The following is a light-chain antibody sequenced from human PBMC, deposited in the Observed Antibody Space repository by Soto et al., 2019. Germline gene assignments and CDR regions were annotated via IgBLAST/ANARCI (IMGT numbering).Light chain of an antibody. CDR1: SSDVGSYDL. J-gene: IGLJ3*02. V-gene: IGLV2-23*01. CDR2: EAT. Sequence: QSVLTQPASVSGSPGQSITVSCTGTSSDVGSYDLVSWYQHHPSKAPKLIIYEATKLPSGVSNRFSGSKSGNTASLTISGLQPEDEADYFCCSFGGSITGFGGGTKLPVL. CDR3: CSFGGSITG.